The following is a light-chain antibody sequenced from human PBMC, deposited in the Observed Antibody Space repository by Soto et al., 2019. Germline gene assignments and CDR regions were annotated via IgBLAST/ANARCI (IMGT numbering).Light chain of an antibody. CDR3: QQYYRPPYN. Sequence: ELVLTQSPGTLSLSPGERATLSCRVSQSVSSSHLAWYQQKPGKAPRLLIYGASSRATGIPARVSGSGSETDFTLTISRLEPEDFVVYYCQQYYRPPYNFGPGTKVEIK. J-gene: IGKJ3*01. CDR2: GAS. CDR1: QSVSSSH. V-gene: IGKV3-20*01.